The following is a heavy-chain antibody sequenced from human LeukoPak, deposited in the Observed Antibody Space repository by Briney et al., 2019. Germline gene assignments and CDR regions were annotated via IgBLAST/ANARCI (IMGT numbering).Heavy chain of an antibody. Sequence: GASVKVSCKASGYTFTSYGISWVRQAPGQGLEWMGWISAYNGNTNYAQKLQGRVTMTTDTSTSTAYMELRSLRSDDTAVYYCASPIAAAGRYGMDVWGQGTTVTVSS. CDR1: GYTFTSYG. D-gene: IGHD6-13*01. CDR2: ISAYNGNT. V-gene: IGHV1-18*01. CDR3: ASPIAAAGRYGMDV. J-gene: IGHJ6*02.